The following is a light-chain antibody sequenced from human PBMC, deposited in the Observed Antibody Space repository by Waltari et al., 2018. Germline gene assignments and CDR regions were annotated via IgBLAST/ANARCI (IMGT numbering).Light chain of an antibody. J-gene: IGKJ1*01. CDR3: QQYKSYKT. CDR1: QSITTS. Sequence: DIQMTQSPSTLAASVGDTVINSCRARQSITTSLAWYQQKPGKAPDVLIYGASNLESGVPSRFSGSGSGTEFTLTISSLQPDDFATYYCQQYKSYKTFGQGTRVEIK. V-gene: IGKV1-5*03. CDR2: GAS.